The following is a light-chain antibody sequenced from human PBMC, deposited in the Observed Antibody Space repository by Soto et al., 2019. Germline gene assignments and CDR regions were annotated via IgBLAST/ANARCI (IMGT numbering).Light chain of an antibody. CDR1: SSDVGRYNH. Sequence: QSALTQPPSASGSPGQLVTISCTGTSSDVGRYNHVSWYQQHPGKAPKLMIFDVNKRPSGVPDRFSGSKSGNTASLTVSGLQAEDEADYYCSAYAGSIYVFGSGTKLTVL. CDR3: SAYAGSIYV. CDR2: DVN. V-gene: IGLV2-8*01. J-gene: IGLJ1*01.